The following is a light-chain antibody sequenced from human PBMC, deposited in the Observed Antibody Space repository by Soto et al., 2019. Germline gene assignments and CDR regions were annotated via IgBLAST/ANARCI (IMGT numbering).Light chain of an antibody. J-gene: IGKJ1*01. CDR3: QQYKSYST. CDR1: QSIDSW. Sequence: IQLTQSPSTLSASVGDRVTITCRASQSIDSWLAWYQQKPGKAPKLLIYDASNLESGVPSSFSGSGSGTEFTLTISSLQPDDFATYYCQQYKSYSTFGQGTRVEI. V-gene: IGKV1-5*01. CDR2: DAS.